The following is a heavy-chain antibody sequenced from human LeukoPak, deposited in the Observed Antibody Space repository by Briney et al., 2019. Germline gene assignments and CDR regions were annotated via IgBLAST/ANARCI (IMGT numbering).Heavy chain of an antibody. CDR3: ARGTTYGGNNR. CDR2: IYYSGST. D-gene: IGHD4-23*01. CDR1: GYSISSGYY. J-gene: IGHJ5*02. V-gene: IGHV4-61*01. Sequence: SETLSLTCTVSGYSISSGYYWGWIRQPPGKGLEWIGYIYYSGSTNYNPSLKSRVTISVDTSKNQFSLKLSSVTAADTAVYYCARGTTYGGNNRWGQGTLVTVSS.